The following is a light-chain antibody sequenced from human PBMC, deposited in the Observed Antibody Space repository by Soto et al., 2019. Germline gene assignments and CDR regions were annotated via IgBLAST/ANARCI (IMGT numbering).Light chain of an antibody. V-gene: IGKV1-39*01. CDR3: QQSYNSPQT. CDR1: QNINNY. CDR2: AAS. J-gene: IGKJ1*01. Sequence: DIQSTHPPSSLSTSVVDRVTITWQASQNINNYLNWYQQKPGKPPRLLIYAASSLQSGVPSRFSGSGSGTDFTLTISSLQPEDFATYSCQQSYNSPQTFGRGTKVDI.